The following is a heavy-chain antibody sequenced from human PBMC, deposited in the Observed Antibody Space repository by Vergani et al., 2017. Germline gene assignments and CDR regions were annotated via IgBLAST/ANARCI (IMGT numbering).Heavy chain of an antibody. Sequence: EVQLVESGGGLVQPGRSLRLSCAASGFTFDDYAMHWVRQAPGKGLEWVSGISWNSGSIGYADSVKGRFTISRDNAKNSLYLQMNSLRAEDTALYYCSLVATQYYFDYWGQGTLVTVSS. J-gene: IGHJ4*02. V-gene: IGHV3-9*01. D-gene: IGHD5-12*01. CDR1: GFTFDDYA. CDR3: SLVATQYYFDY. CDR2: ISWNSGSI.